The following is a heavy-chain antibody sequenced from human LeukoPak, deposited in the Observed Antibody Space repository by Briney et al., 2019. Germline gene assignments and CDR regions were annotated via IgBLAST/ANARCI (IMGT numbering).Heavy chain of an antibody. V-gene: IGHV4-34*01. CDR2: INHRGST. J-gene: IGHJ5*02. CDR3: ARLSALRGFGSNWRDTRTSEKLRRSNWFDP. Sequence: SETLSLTCAVYGGSFSGNYWSWIRQPPGKGLEWIGEINHRGSTNYNPSLKSRVTISIDTSKHRFSLKLSSVTAADTAVYYCARLSALRGFGSNWRDTRTSEKLRRSNWFDPWGQGTLVTVSS. D-gene: IGHD6-13*01. CDR1: GGSFSGNY.